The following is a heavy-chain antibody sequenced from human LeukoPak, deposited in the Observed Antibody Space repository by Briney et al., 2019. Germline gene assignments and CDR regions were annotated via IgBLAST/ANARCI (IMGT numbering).Heavy chain of an antibody. D-gene: IGHD2-21*02. CDR1: GGSISSYY. CDR2: IYYSGST. CDR3: ARDCGGDCYAFDY. J-gene: IGHJ4*02. Sequence: SETLSLTCTVSGGSISSYYWSWIRQPPGKGLEWIGYIYYSGSTNYNPSLKSRVTISVDKSKNQFSLKLSSVTAADTAVYYCARDCGGDCYAFDYWGQGTLVTVSS. V-gene: IGHV4-59*12.